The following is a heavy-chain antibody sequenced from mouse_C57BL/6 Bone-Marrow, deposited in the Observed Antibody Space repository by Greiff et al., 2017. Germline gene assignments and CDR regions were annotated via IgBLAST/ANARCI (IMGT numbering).Heavy chain of an antibody. D-gene: IGHD1-1*01. J-gene: IGHJ1*03. CDR1: GYTFTDYY. CDR2: INPNNGGT. Sequence: VQLQQSGPELVKPGASVKISCKASGYTFTDYYMDWVKQSPGKSLEWMGDINPNNGGTIYNQKFKGKATLTVDKSSSTAYMELSSLTSEDTAVYDGARNYGGSYWYLDVWGKGTTVTVSS. V-gene: IGHV1-18*01. CDR3: ARNYGGSYWYLDV.